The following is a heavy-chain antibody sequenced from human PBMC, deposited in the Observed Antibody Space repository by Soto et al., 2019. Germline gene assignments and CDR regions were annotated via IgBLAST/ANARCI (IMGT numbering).Heavy chain of an antibody. CDR2: IHSSGNT. J-gene: IGHJ4*02. Sequence: LSLTCAVSGTSVSGANWWGWVRQPPGKGLEWIGEIHSSGNTDYNPSLKSRVTISRDMSKNEFSLKLTSVTAADTAVYYCARTGPYSSGNNWGQGTLVTVSS. CDR1: GTSVSGANW. V-gene: IGHV4-4*02. CDR3: ARTGPYSSGNN. D-gene: IGHD3-22*01.